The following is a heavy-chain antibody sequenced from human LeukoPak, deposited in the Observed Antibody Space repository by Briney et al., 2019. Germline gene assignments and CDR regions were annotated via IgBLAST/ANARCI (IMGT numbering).Heavy chain of an antibody. CDR1: GGSISSSSYY. CDR3: ARRRGWSIDY. Sequence: SETLSLTCTVSGGSISSSSYYWGWIRQPPGKGLEWIGSTYYSGSTYYNPSLKSRVTISVDTSKNQFSLKLSSVTAADTAVYYCARRRGWSIDYWGQGTLVTVSS. CDR2: TYYSGST. D-gene: IGHD6-19*01. J-gene: IGHJ4*02. V-gene: IGHV4-39*01.